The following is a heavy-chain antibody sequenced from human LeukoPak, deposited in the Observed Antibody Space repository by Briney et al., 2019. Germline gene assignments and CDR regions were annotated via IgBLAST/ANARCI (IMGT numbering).Heavy chain of an antibody. D-gene: IGHD2-8*02. CDR3: ARDQSVTGTRGTAHI. J-gene: IGHJ3*02. Sequence: PGGSLRLSCEASGFTVGSYWMTWVRQAPGKGLEWVANIKPDGSAKNYVDSVEGRFTNSRDNATNSLYIQMNSLRAEDTGIYYCARDQSVTGTRGTAHIWGQGTVVTVSS. CDR2: IKPDGSAK. V-gene: IGHV3-7*01. CDR1: GFTVGSYW.